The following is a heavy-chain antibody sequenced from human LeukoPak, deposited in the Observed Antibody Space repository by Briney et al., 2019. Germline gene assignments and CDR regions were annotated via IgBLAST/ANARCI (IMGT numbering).Heavy chain of an antibody. Sequence: SVKVSCKASGGTFSSYAISWVRQAPGQGLEWMGRIIPILGIANYAQKFQGRVTITADKSTSTAYMELSSLRSEDTAVYYCARGSGSRGYYFDYWGQGTLVTVFS. CDR1: GGTFSSYA. V-gene: IGHV1-69*04. J-gene: IGHJ4*02. CDR3: ARGSGSRGYYFDY. D-gene: IGHD1-26*01. CDR2: IIPILGIA.